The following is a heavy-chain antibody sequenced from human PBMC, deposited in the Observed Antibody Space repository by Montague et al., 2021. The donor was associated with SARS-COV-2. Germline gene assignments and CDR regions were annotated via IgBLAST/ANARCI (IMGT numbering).Heavy chain of an antibody. Sequence: CAISGDSVSSHSAGWNWIRQSPSRGLEWLGRTYYRSKWHNDFAVSVKSRITINPDTSKSQFSLQLNSVTPEDTAVYYCAREDCSSTSCYPTYFQHWGQGTLVTVSS. V-gene: IGHV6-1*01. CDR1: GDSVSSHSAG. CDR2: TYYRSKWHN. CDR3: AREDCSSTSCYPTYFQH. D-gene: IGHD2-2*01. J-gene: IGHJ1*01.